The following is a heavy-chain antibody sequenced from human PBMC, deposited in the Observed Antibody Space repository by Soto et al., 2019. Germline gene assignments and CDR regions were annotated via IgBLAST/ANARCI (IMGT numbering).Heavy chain of an antibody. J-gene: IGHJ6*04. Sequence: SETLSLTCAVSSGSISSSNWWSWVRQPPGKGLEWIGEIYHSGSTNYNPSLKSRVTISVDKSKNQFSLKLSSVTAADTAVYYCASYDFWSGSSPMAVWGKGTTVTVSS. V-gene: IGHV4-4*02. CDR2: IYHSGST. D-gene: IGHD3-3*01. CDR3: ASYDFWSGSSPMAV. CDR1: SGSISSSNW.